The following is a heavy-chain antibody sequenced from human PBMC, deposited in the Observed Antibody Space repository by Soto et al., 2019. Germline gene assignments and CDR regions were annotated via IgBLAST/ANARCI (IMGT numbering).Heavy chain of an antibody. V-gene: IGHV1-69*13. Sequence: SVKVSCKASGGTFSSYAISWVRQAPGQGLEWMGGIIPIFGTANYAQKFQGRVTITADESTSTAYMELSSLRSEDTAVYYCARGGSLPAGTVYYFYGMDVWGQGTTATVAS. J-gene: IGHJ6*01. CDR3: ARGGSLPAGTVYYFYGMDV. D-gene: IGHD6-13*01. CDR1: GGTFSSYA. CDR2: IIPIFGTA.